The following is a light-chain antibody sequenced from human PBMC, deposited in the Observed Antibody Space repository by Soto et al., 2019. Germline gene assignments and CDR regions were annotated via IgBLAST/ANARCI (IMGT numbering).Light chain of an antibody. CDR1: QSVSSN. CDR2: GAS. Sequence: EIVMTQSPATLSVSPGERATLSCRASQSVSSNLAWYQQKPGQAPRLLIYGASTRATGIPARFSGSGSGTEFTLTISSLQSEDSAIYYCQQRNIWPPVTFGQGTRLEIK. V-gene: IGKV3-15*01. J-gene: IGKJ5*01. CDR3: QQRNIWPPVT.